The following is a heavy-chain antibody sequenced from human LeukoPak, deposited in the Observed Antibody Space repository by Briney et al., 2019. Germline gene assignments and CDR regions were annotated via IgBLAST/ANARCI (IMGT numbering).Heavy chain of an antibody. CDR2: ISASGGAT. J-gene: IGHJ4*02. D-gene: IGHD6-19*01. CDR1: GFTFTSHA. Sequence: GGSLRLSCAASGFTFTSHAMNWVRQAPGQGLEWVXVISASGGATHYAESVKGRFIVSRDNSKNTLSLQMNSLRAEDTAVYYCANGAVAGGWYYFDYWGQGTPVTVSS. V-gene: IGHV3-23*01. CDR3: ANGAVAGGWYYFDY.